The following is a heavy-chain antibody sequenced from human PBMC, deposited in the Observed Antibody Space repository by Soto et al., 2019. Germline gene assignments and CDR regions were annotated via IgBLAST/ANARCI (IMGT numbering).Heavy chain of an antibody. CDR2: IIPIFGTA. J-gene: IGHJ6*02. D-gene: IGHD1-20*01. CDR1: GGTFSSYA. CDR3: ARDITGTTFASYYYYGMDV. V-gene: IGHV1-69*01. Sequence: QVQLVQSGAEVKKPGSSVKVSCKASGGTFSSYAISWVRQAPGQGLEWMGGIIPIFGTANYAQKFQGRVTITADESTSTAYMELSSLRSEDTAVYYCARDITGTTFASYYYYGMDVWGQGPTVTVSS.